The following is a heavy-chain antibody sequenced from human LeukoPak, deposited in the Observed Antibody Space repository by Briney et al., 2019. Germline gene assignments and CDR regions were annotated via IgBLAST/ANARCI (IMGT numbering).Heavy chain of an antibody. D-gene: IGHD1-26*01. V-gene: IGHV4-34*01. J-gene: IGHJ4*02. Sequence: PSETLSLTCAVYGGSFNGYYWSWLRQPPGKEQEWIGEINHSGSTNYNPPLKSRVTISVDTSKNQFSLKLSSVTAADSAVYYCARGRSGSYYPFDYWGQGTLVTVSS. CDR3: ARGRSGSYYPFDY. CDR2: INHSGST. CDR1: GGSFNGYY.